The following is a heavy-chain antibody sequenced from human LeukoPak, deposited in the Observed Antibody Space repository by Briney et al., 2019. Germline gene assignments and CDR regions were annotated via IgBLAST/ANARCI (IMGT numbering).Heavy chain of an antibody. D-gene: IGHD2-8*01. V-gene: IGHV3-15*01. Sequence: PGGSLRLSCAASGFTFSNAWMSWVRQAPGKGLEWVGRIKSKTDGGTTDYAAPVTGRFTISRDDSKNTLYLQMNRLKTEDTAVYYCTTVVVLMVYAIDYWGQGTLVTVSS. CDR3: TTVVVLMVYAIDY. J-gene: IGHJ4*02. CDR2: IKSKTDGGTT. CDR1: GFTFSNAW.